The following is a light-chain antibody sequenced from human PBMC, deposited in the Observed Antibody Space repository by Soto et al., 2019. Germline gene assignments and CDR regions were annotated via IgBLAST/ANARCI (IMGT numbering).Light chain of an antibody. CDR1: SSYIGAGYD. J-gene: IGLJ2*01. CDR2: GNS. V-gene: IGLV1-40*01. CDR3: QSYDSSLDVV. Sequence: QSVLTQPPSVSRAPGQRVTISCTGSSSYIGAGYDVHWYQQLPGTAPKLLIYGNSNRTSGVPDRFSGSKSGTSASLAITGLQAEDEADYYCQSYDSSLDVVFGGGTKLTVL.